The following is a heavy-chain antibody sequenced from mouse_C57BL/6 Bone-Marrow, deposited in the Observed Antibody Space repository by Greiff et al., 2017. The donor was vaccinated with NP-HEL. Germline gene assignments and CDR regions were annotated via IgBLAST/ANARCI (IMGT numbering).Heavy chain of an antibody. CDR1: GYTCTSDW. Sequence: QVQLQQPGAELVKPGASVKVSCKASGYTCTSDWRHGGKQRPGQGLEWIGRIHRSDSDTNYNQKFKGKATLTVDKSSSTAYMQLSSLTSEDSAVYYCAIDSPNYYGSTWFAYWGQGTLVTVSA. CDR3: AIDSPNYYGSTWFAY. D-gene: IGHD1-1*01. V-gene: IGHV1-74*01. CDR2: IHRSDSDT. J-gene: IGHJ3*01.